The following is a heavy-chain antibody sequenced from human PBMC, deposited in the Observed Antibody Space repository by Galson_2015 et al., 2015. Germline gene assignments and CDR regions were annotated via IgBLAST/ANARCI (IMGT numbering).Heavy chain of an antibody. CDR2: VRSKRDSDPP. Sequence: SLRLSCAASGFIFSGSTIHWVRQASGKGLEWVGRVRSKRDSDPPAYAASVRGRFTISRDDSENTAYLQMNSLKTEDTAVYYCSTAVNEAFDIWGQVTMVTVSS. V-gene: IGHV3-73*01. CDR3: STAVNEAFDI. J-gene: IGHJ3*02. D-gene: IGHD6-19*01. CDR1: GFIFSGST.